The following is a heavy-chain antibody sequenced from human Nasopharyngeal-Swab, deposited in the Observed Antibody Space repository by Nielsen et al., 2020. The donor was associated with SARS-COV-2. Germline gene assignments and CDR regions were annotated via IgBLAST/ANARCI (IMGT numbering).Heavy chain of an antibody. J-gene: IGHJ4*02. V-gene: IGHV4-59*01. CDR3: ARVVVWGSSWSEVSRVDY. CDR2: IYYSGST. Sequence: WIRQPPGKGLEWIGNIYYSGSTNYNPSLKSRVTISVDTSKNQFSLKLSSVTAADTAVYYCARVVVWGSSWSEVSRVDYWGQGTLVTVSS. D-gene: IGHD6-13*01.